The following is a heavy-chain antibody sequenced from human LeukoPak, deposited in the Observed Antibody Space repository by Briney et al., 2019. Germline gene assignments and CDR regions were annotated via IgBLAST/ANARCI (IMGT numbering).Heavy chain of an antibody. J-gene: IGHJ4*02. CDR3: ARDQGIYNHRIIDS. CDR1: GYTFSSYG. CDR2: ISAYNGNT. D-gene: IGHD5-12*01. V-gene: IGHV1-18*01. Sequence: SVSVSCKASGYTFSSYGISWVRQAPGLGLEWMGWISAYNGNTNFAQEFQGRVTMTTDRSTSTASMELRSLRSDDTALYYCARDQGIYNHRIIDSWGQGTLVTVSS.